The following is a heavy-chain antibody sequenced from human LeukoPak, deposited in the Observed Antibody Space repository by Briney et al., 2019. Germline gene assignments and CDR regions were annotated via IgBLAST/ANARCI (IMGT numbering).Heavy chain of an antibody. D-gene: IGHD1-20*01. Sequence: PSETLSLTCTVSGGSITSDGYYWNWIRQPAGKGLEWIGRIYSSGSTDYSPSLKSRVSISVDRTKNQFSLKLSSVTAADTAVYYCAREPSITGTTNGEIWGQGTLVTVSS. J-gene: IGHJ4*02. CDR1: GGSITSDGYY. CDR3: AREPSITGTTNGEI. CDR2: IYSSGST. V-gene: IGHV4-61*02.